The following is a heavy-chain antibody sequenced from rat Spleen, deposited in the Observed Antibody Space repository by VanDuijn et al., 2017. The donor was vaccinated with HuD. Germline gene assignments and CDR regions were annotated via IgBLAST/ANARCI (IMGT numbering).Heavy chain of an antibody. CDR1: GFSFSNYG. CDR2: ISPSGTRT. J-gene: IGHJ3*01. Sequence: EVQLVESGGGLVQPGRSLKLSCSASGFSFSNYGMHWIRQAPTKGLEWVASISPSGTRTSYRDSVKGRFAISRDNAESTQHLQMDSLRFEDMATYYCVTETNWERFAYWGQGTLVTVS. CDR3: VTETNWERFAY. D-gene: IGHD5-1*01. V-gene: IGHV5-19*01.